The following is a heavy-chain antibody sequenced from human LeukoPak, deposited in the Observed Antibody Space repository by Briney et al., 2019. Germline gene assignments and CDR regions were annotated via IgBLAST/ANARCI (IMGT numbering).Heavy chain of an antibody. CDR1: GFTVSSNY. D-gene: IGHD3-3*01. J-gene: IGHJ3*02. V-gene: IGHV3-23*01. Sequence: PGGSLRLSCAASGFTVSSNYMSWVRQAPGKGLEWVSAISGSGGSTYYADSVKGRFTISRDNSKNTLYLQMNSLRAEDTAVYYCAKDQITIFGVVIDRGAFDIWGQGTMVTVSS. CDR3: AKDQITIFGVVIDRGAFDI. CDR2: ISGSGGST.